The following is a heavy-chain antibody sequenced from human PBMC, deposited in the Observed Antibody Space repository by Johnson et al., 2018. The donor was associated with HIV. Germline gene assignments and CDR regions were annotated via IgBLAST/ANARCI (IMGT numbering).Heavy chain of an antibody. CDR2: ISSSGIPI. Sequence: VQLVESGGDLVKPGGSLRLSCAASGFTFSSYAMHWVRQAPGKGLEWVSYISSSGIPIYYADSVKGRFTVSRENAKNSLYLQMNSLRAEDTALYYCARDRRNYDDSSGYPDFDAFDIWGQGTMVTVSS. V-gene: IGHV3-48*04. CDR1: GFTFSSYA. D-gene: IGHD3-22*01. J-gene: IGHJ3*02. CDR3: ARDRRNYDDSSGYPDFDAFDI.